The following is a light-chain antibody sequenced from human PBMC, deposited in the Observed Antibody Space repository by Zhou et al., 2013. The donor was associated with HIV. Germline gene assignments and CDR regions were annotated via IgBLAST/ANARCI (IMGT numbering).Light chain of an antibody. V-gene: IGKV2-28*01. CDR1: QSLLHSNGFNY. J-gene: IGKJ4*01. CDR3: MQTLQTPLT. CDR2: LGS. Sequence: DIVMTQSPLSLAVTPGEPASISCRSSQSLLHSNGFNYLDWYLQKPGQSPLLLIYLGSIRASGVPDRFSGSGSGTDFTLKISRVEAEDAGVYYCMQTLQTPLTFGGGTKVEIK.